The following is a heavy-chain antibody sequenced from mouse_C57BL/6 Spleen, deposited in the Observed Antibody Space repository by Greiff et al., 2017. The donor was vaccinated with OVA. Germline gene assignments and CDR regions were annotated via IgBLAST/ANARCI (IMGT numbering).Heavy chain of an antibody. CDR1: GFSFNTYA. V-gene: IGHV10-1*01. Sequence: EVQLVESGGGLVQPKGSLKLSCAASGFSFNTYAMNWVRQAPGKGLEWVARIRSKSNNYATYYADSVKDRFTISRDDSESMLYLQMNNLKTGDTAMYYCVIHEDSNDDYYAMDDWGQVTSVTVSS. CDR3: VIHEDSNDDYYAMDD. D-gene: IGHD2-12*01. CDR2: IRSKSNNYAT. J-gene: IGHJ4*01.